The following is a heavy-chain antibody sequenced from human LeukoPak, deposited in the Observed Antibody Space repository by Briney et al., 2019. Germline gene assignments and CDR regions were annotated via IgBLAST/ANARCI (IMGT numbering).Heavy chain of an antibody. CDR3: ARTTMVRGTYYMDV. CDR1: GGSISSYY. J-gene: IGHJ6*03. V-gene: IGHV4-59*01. CDR2: ICYSGYT. D-gene: IGHD3-10*01. Sequence: PSETLSLTCTVSGGSISSYYWSWIRQPPGKGLEWIGCICYSGYTNYKSSLKRRVTISVDTSKNQFSLKLSSVTAADTAVYYCARTTMVRGTYYMDVWGKGTTVTVSS.